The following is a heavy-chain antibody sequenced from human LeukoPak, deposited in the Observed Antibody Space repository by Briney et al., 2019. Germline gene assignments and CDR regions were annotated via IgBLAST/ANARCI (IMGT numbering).Heavy chain of an antibody. V-gene: IGHV3-7*01. Sequence: GGSLRLACAVSGFTFSSYWMNWVRQAPGKGLEWVASIRQDGGEKSYVDSVKGRFTISRDNTKNSLYLQMSSLRAEDTAVYYCARDGTAAGLYFDLWGQGTLVTVS. CDR1: GFTFSSYW. CDR3: ARDGTAAGLYFDL. J-gene: IGHJ4*01. CDR2: IRQDGGEK. D-gene: IGHD6-13*01.